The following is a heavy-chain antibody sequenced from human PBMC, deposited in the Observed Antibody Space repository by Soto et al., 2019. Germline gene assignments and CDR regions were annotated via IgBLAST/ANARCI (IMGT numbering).Heavy chain of an antibody. V-gene: IGHV3-66*01. CDR2: IYSGGIT. CDR3: ARGTCSSTSCFFDY. J-gene: IGHJ4*02. D-gene: IGHD2-2*01. Sequence: EVRLVESGGGLVQPGGSLRLSCAASGFTVSSNYMSWVRQTPGKGLEWVSLIYSGGITYYADSVKGRFTISRDNSKNTLFLQMNGLRAEDTAVYYCARGTCSSTSCFFDYWGQGTLVTVSS. CDR1: GFTVSSNY.